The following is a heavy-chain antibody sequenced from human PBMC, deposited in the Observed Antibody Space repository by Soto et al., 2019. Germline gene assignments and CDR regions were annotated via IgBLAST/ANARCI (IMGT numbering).Heavy chain of an antibody. Sequence: ASVKVSCKASGYIFTDHYIHWVRQAPGQSLEWMGWVNGGKGDTRYSDKFQGRVTMTRDTSTSTVYMELSSLRSEDTAVYYCARGGLWLVRGVDYWGQGTLVTVSS. D-gene: IGHD6-19*01. J-gene: IGHJ4*02. CDR3: ARGGLWLVRGVDY. CDR2: VNGGKGDT. V-gene: IGHV1-3*01. CDR1: GYIFTDHY.